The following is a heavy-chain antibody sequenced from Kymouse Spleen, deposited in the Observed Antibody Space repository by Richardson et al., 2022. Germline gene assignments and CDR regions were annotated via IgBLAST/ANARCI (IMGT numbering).Heavy chain of an antibody. V-gene: IGHV3-23*04. Sequence: EVQLVESGGGLVQPGGSLRLSCAASGFTFSSYAMSWVRQAPGKGLEWVSAISGSGGSTYYADSVKGRFTISRDNSKNTLYLQMNSLRAEDTAVYYCAKDPSHYDILTGYYGYWGQGTLVTVSS. CDR1: GFTFSSYA. CDR3: AKDPSHYDILTGYYGY. D-gene: IGHD3-9*01. J-gene: IGHJ4*02. CDR2: ISGSGGST.